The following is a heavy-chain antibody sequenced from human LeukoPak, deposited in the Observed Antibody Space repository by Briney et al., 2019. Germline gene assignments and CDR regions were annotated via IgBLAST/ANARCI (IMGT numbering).Heavy chain of an antibody. CDR1: GFSFSDYY. J-gene: IGHJ4*02. D-gene: IGHD3-22*01. V-gene: IGHV3-11*05. Sequence: GGSLRLSCAASGFSFSDYYMTWIRQAPGKGLEWVSYISSSGSYTNHADSVKGRFTISRDNAKNSLYLQMNSLRAEDTAVYYCARDRGLYYYNSRGYYHDYWGQGTLVTVSS. CDR2: ISSSGSYT. CDR3: ARDRGLYYYNSRGYYHDY.